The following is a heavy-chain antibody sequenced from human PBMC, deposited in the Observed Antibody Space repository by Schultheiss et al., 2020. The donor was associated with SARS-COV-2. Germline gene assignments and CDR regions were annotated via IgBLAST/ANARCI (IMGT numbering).Heavy chain of an antibody. CDR3: ARVNDYYDSSGYAY. D-gene: IGHD3-22*01. V-gene: IGHV1-18*01. CDR1: GYTFTSYD. CDR2: ISAYNGNT. J-gene: IGHJ4*02. Sequence: ASVKVSCKASGYTFTSYDINWVRQATGQGLEWMGWISAYNGNTNYAQKLQGRVTMTRDTSISTAYMELSRLRSDDTAVYYCARVNDYYDSSGYAYWGQGTLVTVSS.